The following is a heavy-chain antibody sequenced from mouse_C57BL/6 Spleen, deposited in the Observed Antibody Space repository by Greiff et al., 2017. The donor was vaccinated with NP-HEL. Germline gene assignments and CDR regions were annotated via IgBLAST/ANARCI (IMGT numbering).Heavy chain of an antibody. CDR3: AKHDARPGNAMDY. Sequence: VKVVESGPGLVAPSQRLSISCTASGFSLTSYGVDWVRQPPGKGLEWLGVIWGGGSTNYNSALMSRLSISKDNSKSQVFLKMNSLQTDDTAMYYCAKHDARPGNAMDYWGQGTSVTVSS. V-gene: IGHV2-9*01. CDR1: GFSLTSYG. J-gene: IGHJ4*01. CDR2: IWGGGST.